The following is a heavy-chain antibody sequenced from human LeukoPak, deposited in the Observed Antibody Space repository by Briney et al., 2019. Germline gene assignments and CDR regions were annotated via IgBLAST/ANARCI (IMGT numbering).Heavy chain of an antibody. J-gene: IGHJ4*02. CDR1: GYTYTGYY. CDR2: INPNSGGT. CDR3: AYDSSGYSYNFDY. D-gene: IGHD3-22*01. Sequence: ASEKVSCKASGYTYTGYYMYWVRQATGQWLEWMGRINPNSGGTNYAQKFQGRVTMTRDTSISTAYMELSRLRSDDTAVYYCAYDSSGYSYNFDYWGQGTLVTVSS. V-gene: IGHV1-2*06.